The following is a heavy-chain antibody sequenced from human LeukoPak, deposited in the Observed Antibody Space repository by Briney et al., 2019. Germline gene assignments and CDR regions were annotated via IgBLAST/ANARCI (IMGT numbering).Heavy chain of an antibody. CDR2: VHYTGNT. D-gene: IGHD2-21*01. CDR1: GGSINNYY. CDR3: ARGPEDVVMDV. J-gene: IGHJ6*03. Sequence: PSETLSLTCTVSGGSINNYYWSWIRQPPGKGLEWIGYVHYTGNTNYNPSVRTRVTISVDTSKNQFSLKVTSVSAADTAVYYCARGPEDVVMDVWGKGTTVIVSS. V-gene: IGHV4-59*01.